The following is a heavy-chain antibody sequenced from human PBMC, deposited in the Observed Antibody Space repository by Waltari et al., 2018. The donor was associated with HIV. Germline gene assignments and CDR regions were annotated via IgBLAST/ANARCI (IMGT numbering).Heavy chain of an antibody. Sequence: VRLLESGGGPLRPGGALRLSCAASGFGWRDPNMHGVRQGPGKGLEWVASIGSLQNFIHYADSVKGRFTVSRDNAKNSLYLQMNSLTAEDTAVYYCARGPSSGWSWFDPWGQGTLVTVSS. CDR1: GFGWRDPN. CDR2: IGSLQNFI. V-gene: IGHV3-21*01. CDR3: ARGPSSGWSWFDP. D-gene: IGHD6-19*01. J-gene: IGHJ5*02.